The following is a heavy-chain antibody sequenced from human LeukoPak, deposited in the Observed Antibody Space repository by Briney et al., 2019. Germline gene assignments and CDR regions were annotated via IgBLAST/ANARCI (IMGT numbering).Heavy chain of an antibody. CDR1: GGSISSSSYY. Sequence: SETLSLTCTVSGGSISSSSYYWGWIRQPPGKGLEWIGSIYYSGSTYYNPSLKSRVTISVDTSKNQFSLKLSSVTAADTAVYYCARVAAAPPLPKYYFDHWGQGTLVTVSS. CDR3: ARVAAAPPLPKYYFDH. J-gene: IGHJ4*02. V-gene: IGHV4-39*07. D-gene: IGHD6-13*01. CDR2: IYYSGST.